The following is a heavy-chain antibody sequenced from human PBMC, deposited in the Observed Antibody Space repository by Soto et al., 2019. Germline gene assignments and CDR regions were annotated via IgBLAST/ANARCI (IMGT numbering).Heavy chain of an antibody. CDR2: IIPIFGTA. CDR3: ARVRVVVVPAPLSNDWRGGWFDP. CDR1: GGTFSSYA. Sequence: QVQLVQSGAEVKKPGSSVKVSCKASGGTFSSYAISWVRQAPGQGLEWMGGIIPIFGTANYAQKFQGRVTITADKSTSTAYMELSSLRSEDTAVYYCARVRVVVVPAPLSNDWRGGWFDPWGQGTLVTVSS. J-gene: IGHJ5*02. D-gene: IGHD2-2*01. V-gene: IGHV1-69*06.